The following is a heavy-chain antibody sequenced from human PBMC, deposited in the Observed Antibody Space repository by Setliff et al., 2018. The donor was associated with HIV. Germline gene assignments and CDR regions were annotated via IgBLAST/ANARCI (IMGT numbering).Heavy chain of an antibody. CDR3: ARLPDY. Sequence: SETLSLTCTVSGGSISSSSSYWGWIRQSPGKGLEWIGSIYYSGSTYYNPSLKSRVTISVGTSKDQFSLRLSSVTAADTAVYYCARLPDYWGQGTLVTVSS. CDR2: IYYSGST. J-gene: IGHJ4*02. CDR1: GGSISSSSSY. V-gene: IGHV4-39*01.